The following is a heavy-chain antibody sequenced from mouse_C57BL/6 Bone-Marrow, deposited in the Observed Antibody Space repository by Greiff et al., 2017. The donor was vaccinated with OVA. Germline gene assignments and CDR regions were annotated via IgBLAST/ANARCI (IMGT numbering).Heavy chain of an antibody. J-gene: IGHJ2*01. D-gene: IGHD4-1*01. CDR1: GFTFSSYT. V-gene: IGHV5-9*01. CDR2: ISGGGGNT. CDR3: ARRDWDNYFDY. Sequence: EVKLVESGGGLVKPGGSLKLSCAASGFTFSSYTMSWVRQTPEKRLAWVATISGGGGNTYYPDSVTGRFTISSDNAKNTLYLQMSRLRSEDTALYYCARRDWDNYFDYWGQGTTLTVSS.